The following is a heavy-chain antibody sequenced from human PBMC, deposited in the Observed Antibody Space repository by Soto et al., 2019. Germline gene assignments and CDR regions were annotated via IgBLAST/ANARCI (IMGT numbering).Heavy chain of an antibody. V-gene: IGHV4-61*03. CDR1: GGSVNSGTYY. CDR3: ASGNSASAYVDS. CDR2: LYNSGST. Sequence: QVQLQESGPGLVKSSETLSLTCTVSGGSVNSGTYYWSWIRQSPGKGLEWIGYLYNSGSTDYNPSLKSRVTISVDTSKNHFSLTLTSVTAADTAVYFCASGNSASAYVDSWGQGTLVTVSS. D-gene: IGHD4-4*01. J-gene: IGHJ4*02.